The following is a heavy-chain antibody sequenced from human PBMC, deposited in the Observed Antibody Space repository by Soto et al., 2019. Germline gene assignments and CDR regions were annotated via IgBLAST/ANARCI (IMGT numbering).Heavy chain of an antibody. V-gene: IGHV3-9*01. CDR2: VNWNSRSI. Sequence: GGSLRLSCAASGFTFDDHAMHWVRQAPGKGLEWVSGVNWNSRSIDYADSVKGRFTISRDNAKNSLYLQMNRLRPEDTAIYYCAREGVTNYTDYYFDLWGHGALVTVS. J-gene: IGHJ4*01. CDR1: GFTFDDHA. D-gene: IGHD4-4*01. CDR3: AREGVTNYTDYYFDL.